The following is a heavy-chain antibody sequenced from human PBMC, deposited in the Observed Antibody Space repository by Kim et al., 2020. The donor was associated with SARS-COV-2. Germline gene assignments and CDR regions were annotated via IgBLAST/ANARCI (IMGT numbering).Heavy chain of an antibody. CDR1: GFTFSGSA. J-gene: IGHJ4*02. CDR3: TRRYCTSSSCDEQEFDY. V-gene: IGHV3-73*01. D-gene: IGHD2-2*01. CDR2: IRSKANNYAT. Sequence: GGSLRLSCAASGFTFSGSAIHWVRQASGKGLEWIGRIRSKANNYATTYAASVKGRFSISRDDSRHTAYMQMYSLKTEDTAVYYCTRRYCTSSSCDEQEFDYWGEGTLVTVSS.